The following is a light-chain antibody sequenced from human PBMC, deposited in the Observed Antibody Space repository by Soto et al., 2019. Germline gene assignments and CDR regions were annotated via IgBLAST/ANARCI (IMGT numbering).Light chain of an antibody. Sequence: DIQVTQSPSTLSASVGDRVTITCRASQNINTLLAWYQQKPGKAPQLLIYDASTLESGVPSRFSGSRSGTEFTLSISSLQPDDFATYYCQQHYIHWTLGQGTTVDLK. V-gene: IGKV1-5*01. CDR2: DAS. CDR3: QQHYIHWT. J-gene: IGKJ1*01. CDR1: QNINTL.